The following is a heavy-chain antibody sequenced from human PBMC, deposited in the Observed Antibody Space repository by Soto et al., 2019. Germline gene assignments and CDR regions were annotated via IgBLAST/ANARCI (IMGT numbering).Heavy chain of an antibody. CDR2: ISGSGGST. CDR3: AKSYCSSTSCSRGYFDY. V-gene: IGHV3-23*01. Sequence: EVQLLESGGGLVQPGGSLRLSCAASGFTFSSYAMSWVRQAPGKGLEWVSGISGSGGSTYYADSVKGRFTISRDNSKNTLYLQMNSLRAEYTAVYYCAKSYCSSTSCSRGYFDYWGQGTLVTVSS. CDR1: GFTFSSYA. D-gene: IGHD2-2*01. J-gene: IGHJ4*02.